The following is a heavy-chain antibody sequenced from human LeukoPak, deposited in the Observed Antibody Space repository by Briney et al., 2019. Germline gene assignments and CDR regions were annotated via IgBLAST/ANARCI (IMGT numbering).Heavy chain of an antibody. CDR1: GYSISSGYY. D-gene: IGHD2-2*01. CDR3: ARDQGYCSSTSCYHWFDP. V-gene: IGHV4-38-2*02. Sequence: PSETLSLTCTVSGYSISSGYYWGWIRQPPGKGLEWIGSIYHSGSTYYNPSLKSRVTISVDTSKNQFSLKLSSVTAADTAVYYCARDQGYCSSTSCYHWFDPWGQGTLVTVSS. CDR2: IYHSGST. J-gene: IGHJ5*02.